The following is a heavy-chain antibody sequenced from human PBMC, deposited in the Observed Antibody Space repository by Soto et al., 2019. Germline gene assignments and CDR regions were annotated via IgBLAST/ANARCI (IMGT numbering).Heavy chain of an antibody. V-gene: IGHV4-59*01. CDR1: GASISNSY. Sequence: SETLSLTYTVSGASISNSYWSWIRQPPGKRLEWIGHIYYSGTTNYNPSLESRVTISVDTSKNQFSLKLTSVTAADTAIYYCARPKDYDDCLDSWGQGTLVTVSS. CDR3: ARPKDYDDCLDS. D-gene: IGHD3-22*01. CDR2: IYYSGTT. J-gene: IGHJ4*02.